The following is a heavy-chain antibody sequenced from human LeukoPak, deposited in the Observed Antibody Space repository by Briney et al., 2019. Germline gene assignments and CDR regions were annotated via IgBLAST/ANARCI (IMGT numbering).Heavy chain of an antibody. CDR1: GYTFTGYY. V-gene: IGHV1-2*02. J-gene: IGHJ4*02. Sequence: GASVKVSCKASGYTFTGYYMHWVRQAPGQGLGWMGWINPNSGGTNYAQKFQGRVTMTRDTSISTAYMELSRLRSDDTAVYYCARDRVRRGGETPNSFDYWGQGTLVTVSS. CDR2: INPNSGGT. D-gene: IGHD2-21*01. CDR3: ARDRVRRGGETPNSFDY.